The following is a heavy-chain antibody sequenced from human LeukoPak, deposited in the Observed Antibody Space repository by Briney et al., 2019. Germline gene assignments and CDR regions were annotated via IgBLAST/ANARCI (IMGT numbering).Heavy chain of an antibody. CDR2: ISWNSGSI. CDR1: GFTFDGYA. Sequence: GGSLRLSCAASGFTFDGYAMHWVRQAPGKGLEWVSGISWNSGSIGYADSVKGRFTISRDNAKNSLYLQMNSLRAEDTALYYCAKDLHDSSGYSHEDAFDIWGQGTMVTVSS. J-gene: IGHJ3*02. V-gene: IGHV3-9*01. D-gene: IGHD3-22*01. CDR3: AKDLHDSSGYSHEDAFDI.